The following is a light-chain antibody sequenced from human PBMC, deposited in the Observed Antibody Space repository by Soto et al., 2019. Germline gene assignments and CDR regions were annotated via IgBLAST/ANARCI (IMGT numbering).Light chain of an antibody. Sequence: DIQMTQSPSSLSASVGDRVTITCRASQSISSYLNWYQQKPGKAPKLLIYAASSLQSGVPSRFSGSGSGTDFTPTISSLQPEDFATYYCQQSYSTTWTVGQGTKVDTK. J-gene: IGKJ1*01. CDR2: AAS. V-gene: IGKV1-39*01. CDR3: QQSYSTTWT. CDR1: QSISSY.